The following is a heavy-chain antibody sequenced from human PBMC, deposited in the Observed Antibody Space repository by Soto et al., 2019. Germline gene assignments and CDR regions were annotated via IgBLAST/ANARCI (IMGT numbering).Heavy chain of an antibody. V-gene: IGHV3-7*01. Sequence: SGGSLRLSCAASGFTFSSYWMSWVRQAPGKGLEWVANIKQDGSEKYYVDSVKGRFTTSRDNAKNSLYLQMNSLRAEDTAVYYCARETVLRFLEWFSFDPWGQGTLVTVSS. CDR3: ARETVLRFLEWFSFDP. CDR2: IKQDGSEK. J-gene: IGHJ5*02. D-gene: IGHD3-3*01. CDR1: GFTFSSYW.